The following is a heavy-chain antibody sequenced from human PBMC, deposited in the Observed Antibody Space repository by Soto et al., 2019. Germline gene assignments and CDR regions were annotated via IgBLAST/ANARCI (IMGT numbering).Heavy chain of an antibody. CDR1: GFTFSSYW. Sequence: GGSLRLSCAASGFTFSSYWMHWVRQAPGKGLVWVSRINYGGTITIYADSAKGRFTISRDDTKNTLYLQMNNLRAEDTAVYYCAREMTGTFDYWGPGTLVTVSS. V-gene: IGHV3-74*01. CDR3: AREMTGTFDY. D-gene: IGHD1-1*01. J-gene: IGHJ4*02. CDR2: INYGGTIT.